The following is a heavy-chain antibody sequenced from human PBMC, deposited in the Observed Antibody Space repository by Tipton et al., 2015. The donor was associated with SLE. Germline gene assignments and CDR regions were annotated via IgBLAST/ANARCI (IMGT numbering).Heavy chain of an antibody. CDR2: IYTSGST. V-gene: IGHV4-61*02. CDR3: VRGYQLHYFDY. D-gene: IGHD2-2*01. Sequence: GLVKPSETLSLTCSVSGGSISSGSYYWSWIRQPAGKGLEWIGRIYTSGSTNYNPSLKSRVTISVEKSKNQFSLKLSSVTAADTAIYYCVRGYQLHYFDYWGQGTLVTVSS. CDR1: GGSISSGSYY. J-gene: IGHJ4*02.